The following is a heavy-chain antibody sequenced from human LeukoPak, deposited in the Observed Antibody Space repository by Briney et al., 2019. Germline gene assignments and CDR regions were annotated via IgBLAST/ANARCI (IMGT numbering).Heavy chain of an antibody. D-gene: IGHD1-14*01. CDR1: GFTVSSTY. Sequence: GGSLRLSCAASGFTVSSTYMSWVRQAPGEGLEWVSITYSNGNTNYADSVKGRFTISRDNSRDTLSLQMDSLRAEDTAVYYCARKNHLFNAAFDIWGQGTVVTVSS. V-gene: IGHV3-53*01. CDR2: TYSNGNT. CDR3: ARKNHLFNAAFDI. J-gene: IGHJ3*02.